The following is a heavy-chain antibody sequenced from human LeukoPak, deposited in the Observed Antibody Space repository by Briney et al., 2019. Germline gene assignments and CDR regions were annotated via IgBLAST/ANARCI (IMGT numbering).Heavy chain of an antibody. CDR3: ARDSGYDYVWGSWKVDYYYYMDV. D-gene: IGHD3-16*01. J-gene: IGHJ6*03. CDR2: MKQDGREK. V-gene: IGHV3-7*01. Sequence: SGGSLRLSCVASGFIFSNYWMSWVRQVPGKGLEWVANMKQDGREKYLVDSVKGRFTISRDNAKNSVYLQMNSLTDEDTAVYYCARDSGYDYVWGSWKVDYYYYMDVWGKGTTVTASS. CDR1: GFIFSNYW.